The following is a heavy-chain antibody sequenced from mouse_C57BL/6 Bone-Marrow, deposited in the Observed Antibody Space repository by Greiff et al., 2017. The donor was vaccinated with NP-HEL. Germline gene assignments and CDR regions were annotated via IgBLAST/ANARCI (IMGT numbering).Heavy chain of an antibody. CDR3: ARRAWFAY. V-gene: IGHV1-81*01. J-gene: IGHJ3*01. CDR2: IYPRSGNT. CDR1: GYTFTSYG. D-gene: IGHD3-3*01. Sequence: VQLQQSGAELARPGASVKLSCKASGYTFTSYGISWVKRRTGQGLEWIGEIYPRSGNTYYNEKFKGKATLTADKSSSTAYMELRSLTSEDSAVYFCARRAWFAYWGQGTLVTVSA.